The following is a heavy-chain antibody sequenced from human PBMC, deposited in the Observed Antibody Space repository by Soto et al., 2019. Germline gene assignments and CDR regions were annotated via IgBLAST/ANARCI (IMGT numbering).Heavy chain of an antibody. CDR3: ARGRRCFDLLSPFDF. CDR1: GITFSTYA. D-gene: IGHD3-9*01. CDR2: INAGNGDT. V-gene: IGHV1-3*01. Sequence: ASVKVSCKASGITFSTYAIHWVRQAPGQRLEWMGWINAGNGDTKYSQKFQGGVTITRDTSASTVYMELSSLTSEDTAVYYCARGRRCFDLLSPFDFWGQGTLVTVSS. J-gene: IGHJ4*02.